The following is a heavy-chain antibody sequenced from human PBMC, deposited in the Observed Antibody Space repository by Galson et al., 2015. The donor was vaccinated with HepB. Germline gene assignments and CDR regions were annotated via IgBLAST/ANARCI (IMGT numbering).Heavy chain of an antibody. CDR2: THYRSKWSN. V-gene: IGHV6-1*01. J-gene: IGHJ4*02. Sequence: CAISGDSVSSNTVGWNWIRQSPSRGLEWLGRTHYRSKWSNDYAVSVKSRITINPDTSKNQFSPQLNSVTPEDTAVYYCAKSIHLGRGFDSWGQGTLVTVSS. CDR3: AKSIHLGRGFDS. CDR1: GDSVSSNTVG. D-gene: IGHD7-27*01.